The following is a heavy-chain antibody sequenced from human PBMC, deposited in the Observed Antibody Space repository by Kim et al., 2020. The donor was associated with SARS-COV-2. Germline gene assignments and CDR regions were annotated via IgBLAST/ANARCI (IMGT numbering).Heavy chain of an antibody. D-gene: IGHD3-10*01. V-gene: IGHV4-4*02. CDR1: GGSISSSNW. J-gene: IGHJ5*02. CDR3: ARDPERGVNNWFDP. CDR2: IYHSGST. Sequence: SETLSLTCAVSGGSISSSNWWSWVRQPPGKGLEWIGEIYHSGSTNYNPSLKSRVTISVDKSKNQFSLKLSSVTAADTAVYYCARDPERGVNNWFDPWGQGTLVTVSS.